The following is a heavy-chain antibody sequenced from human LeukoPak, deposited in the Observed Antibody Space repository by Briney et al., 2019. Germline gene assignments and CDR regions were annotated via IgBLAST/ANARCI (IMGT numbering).Heavy chain of an antibody. CDR3: AKDRGEWELLYDY. J-gene: IGHJ4*02. D-gene: IGHD1-26*01. Sequence: GGSLRLSCAASGFTFSSYAMSWVRQAPGKGLEWVSAISGSGGSTYYADSVKGRFTISRGNSKNTLYLQMNGLRAEDTAVYYCAKDRGEWELLYDYWGQGTLVTVSS. V-gene: IGHV3-23*01. CDR1: GFTFSSYA. CDR2: ISGSGGST.